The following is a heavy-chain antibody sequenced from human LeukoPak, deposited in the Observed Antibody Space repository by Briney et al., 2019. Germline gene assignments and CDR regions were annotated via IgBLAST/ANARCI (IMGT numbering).Heavy chain of an antibody. V-gene: IGHV4-34*01. CDR3: ARARWDIVVVPAIWEYFDY. CDR2: INHSGST. CDR1: GGSFSGYY. D-gene: IGHD2-2*01. J-gene: IGHJ4*02. Sequence: SETLSLTCAVYGGSFSGYYWSWIRQPPGKGLEWIGEINHSGSTNYNPSLKSRVTISVDTSKNQFSLKLSSVTAADTAVYYCARARWDIVVVPAIWEYFDYWGQGTLVTVSS.